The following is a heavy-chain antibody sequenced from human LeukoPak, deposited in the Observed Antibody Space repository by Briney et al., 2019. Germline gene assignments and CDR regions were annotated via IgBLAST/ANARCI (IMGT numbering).Heavy chain of an antibody. D-gene: IGHD2-2*01. CDR2: IYYSGST. CDR1: GYSISSGYY. CDR3: ARAVPADPIDY. V-gene: IGHV4-38-2*02. J-gene: IGHJ4*02. Sequence: SETLSLTCTVSGYSISSGYYWGWIRQPPGKGLEWIGSIYYSGSTYYNPSLKSRVTISVDTSKNQFSLKLSSVTAADTAVYYCARAVPADPIDYWGQGTLVTVSS.